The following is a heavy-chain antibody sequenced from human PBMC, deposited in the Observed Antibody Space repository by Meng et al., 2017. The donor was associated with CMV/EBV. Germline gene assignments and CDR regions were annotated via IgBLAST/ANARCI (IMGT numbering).Heavy chain of an antibody. J-gene: IGHJ4*02. V-gene: IGHV4-61*02. D-gene: IGHD3-10*01. CDR1: GGSISSGSYY. CDR3: ASVQGLGVS. CDR2: IYTSGST. Sequence: QVPPQEPGPGRVKPSQTLSLTCTVSGGSISSGSYYWSWIRQPAGKGLEWIGRIYTSGSTNYNPSLKSRVTISVDTSKNQFSLKLSSVTAADTAVYYCASVQGLGVSWGQGTLVTVSS.